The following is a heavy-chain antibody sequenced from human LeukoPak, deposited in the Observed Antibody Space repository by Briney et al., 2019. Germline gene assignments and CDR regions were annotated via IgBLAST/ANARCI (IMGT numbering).Heavy chain of an antibody. D-gene: IGHD3-10*01. CDR2: ISGSGGST. V-gene: IGHV3-23*01. J-gene: IGHJ5*02. Sequence: GGSLRLSCAASGFTFSSYAMSWVRQAPGKGLEWVSAISGSGGSTYYADSVKGRFTISRDNSKNTLYLQMNSLRAEDTAVYYCARGGRITMVRGVMNWFDPWGQGTLVTVSS. CDR3: ARGGRITMVRGVMNWFDP. CDR1: GFTFSSYA.